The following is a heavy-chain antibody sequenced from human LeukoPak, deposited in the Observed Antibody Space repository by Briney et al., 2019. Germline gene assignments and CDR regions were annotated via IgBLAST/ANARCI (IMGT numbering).Heavy chain of an antibody. CDR2: IFYTGST. V-gene: IGHV4-30-4*01. J-gene: IGHJ4*02. CDR1: GGSIRSSYYY. D-gene: IGHD3-9*01. CDR3: AREHYDLLTGPGGVDY. Sequence: PSETLSLTCTVSGGSIRSSYYYWSWIRQPPGKGLEWIGNIFYTGSTHYNPSLKSRVTISEDTSKNQFSLKLNSVTAADTAVYYCAREHYDLLTGPGGVDYWGQGTLVTVSS.